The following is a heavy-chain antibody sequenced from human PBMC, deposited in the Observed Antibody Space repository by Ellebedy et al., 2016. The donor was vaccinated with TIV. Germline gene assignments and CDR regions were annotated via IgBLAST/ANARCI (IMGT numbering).Heavy chain of an antibody. D-gene: IGHD3-16*01. CDR3: ARGYEWYLDF. CDR2: ISTSSYI. CDR1: GFTFSHHY. Sequence: GESLKISXGASGFTFSHHYMTWVRQAPGKGLEWISYISTSSYIKYADSVRGRFTVSRDNAYSALFLQMNDLRADDTAVYYCARGYEWYLDFWGRGTPVTVSS. V-gene: IGHV3-69-1*01. J-gene: IGHJ2*01.